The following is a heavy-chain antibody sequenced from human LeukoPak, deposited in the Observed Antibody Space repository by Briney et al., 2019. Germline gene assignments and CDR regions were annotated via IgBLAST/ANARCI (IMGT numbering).Heavy chain of an antibody. CDR2: IIPFFGTA. D-gene: IGHD2-2*01. J-gene: IGHJ6*03. CDR3: ARGPVVPASPTNYYYYMDV. CDR1: GGTFSSYA. Sequence: SVKVSCKASGGTFSSYAISWVRQAPGQGLEWIGGIIPFFGTANYAQKFQGRVTITADESTSTAYMELSSLRSEDTAVYYCARGPVVPASPTNYYYYMDVWGKGTTVTVSS. V-gene: IGHV1-69*13.